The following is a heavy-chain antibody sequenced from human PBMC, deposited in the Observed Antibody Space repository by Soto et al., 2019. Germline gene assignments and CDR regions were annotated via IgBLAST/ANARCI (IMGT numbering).Heavy chain of an antibody. V-gene: IGHV4-39*01. CDR1: GGSISSSSYY. J-gene: IGHJ2*01. CDR2: IYYSGST. Sequence: SETLSLTCTVSGGSISSSSYYWGWIRQPPGKGLEWIGSIYYSGSTYYNPSLKSRVTISVDTSKNQFSLKLSSVTAADTAVYYCARRPYFIVGATTRAWYFDLWGRGTLVTVSS. D-gene: IGHD1-26*01. CDR3: ARRPYFIVGATTRAWYFDL.